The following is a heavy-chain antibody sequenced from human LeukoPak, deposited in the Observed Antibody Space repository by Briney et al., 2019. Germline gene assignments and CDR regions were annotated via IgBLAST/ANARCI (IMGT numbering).Heavy chain of an antibody. CDR1: GYTFTGYY. Sequence: ASVKVSCKASGYTFTGYYMHWVRQAPGQGLERMAIINPSGGGTKYAQKFQGRVTMTRDTPTNTVYMELSSLRTEDTAVYYCASVYLYGMDVWGQGTTVTVSS. J-gene: IGHJ6*02. CDR3: ASVYLYGMDV. D-gene: IGHD2-8*01. CDR2: INPSGGGT. V-gene: IGHV1-46*01.